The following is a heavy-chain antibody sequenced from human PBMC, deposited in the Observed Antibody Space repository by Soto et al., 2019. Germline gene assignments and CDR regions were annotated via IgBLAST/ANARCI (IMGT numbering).Heavy chain of an antibody. V-gene: IGHV3-7*01. CDR2: IKQDGSEK. Sequence: GGSQRLSCAASGFTFSSYWMSWVRQAPGKGLEWVANIKQDGSEKYYVDSVKGRFTISRDNAKNSLYLQMNSLRAEDTAVYYCARDLRDPGDYYYGMDVWGQGTTVTVSS. J-gene: IGHJ6*02. D-gene: IGHD3-10*01. CDR3: ARDLRDPGDYYYGMDV. CDR1: GFTFSSYW.